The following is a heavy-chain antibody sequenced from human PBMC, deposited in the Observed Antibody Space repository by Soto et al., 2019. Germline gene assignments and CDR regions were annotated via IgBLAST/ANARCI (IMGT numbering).Heavy chain of an antibody. D-gene: IGHD3-22*01. CDR1: GGTFSGHA. CDR3: ASGLPYFDTGGPWSFDY. V-gene: IGHV1-69*06. J-gene: IGHJ4*02. Sequence: QVQLVQSGAEVRKPRSSVKVSCNSSGGTFSGHALSWVRQAPGQGLEWMGGIIPIFGTSNYAQKFQGRVTITADTSTRTAYMELTSLRSEDTAVYYCASGLPYFDTGGPWSFDYWGQGSLVTVSS. CDR2: IIPIFGTS.